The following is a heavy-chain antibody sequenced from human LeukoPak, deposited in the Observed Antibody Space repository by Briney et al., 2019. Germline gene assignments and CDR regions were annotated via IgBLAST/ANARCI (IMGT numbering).Heavy chain of an antibody. Sequence: SVKVSCKASGGTFSSYAISWVRQAPGQGLEWMGGIIPIFGTANYAQKFQGRVTITADESTSTAYMELSSLRTDDTAVYYCARVQYGNGWSAFDSWGQGTVVTVSS. CDR1: GGTFSSYA. CDR2: IIPIFGTA. V-gene: IGHV1-69*13. CDR3: ARVQYGNGWSAFDS. D-gene: IGHD6-19*01. J-gene: IGHJ4*02.